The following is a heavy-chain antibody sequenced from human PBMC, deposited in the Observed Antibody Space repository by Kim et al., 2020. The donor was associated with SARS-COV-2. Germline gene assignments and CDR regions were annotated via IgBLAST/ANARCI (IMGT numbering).Heavy chain of an antibody. CDR1: GSFRGSY. V-gene: IGHV4-59*08. CDR2: IYDNGGT. J-gene: IGHJ5*02. D-gene: IGHD3-10*01. CDR3: ARRRGDFYNSGRWSGCFDP. Sequence: SETLSLTCTVSGSFRGSYWTWIRQPPGKGREWIGYIYDNGGTDYNPSLRSRVTLSLDTSKNQFSLHLRSATAADTAVYFCARRRGDFYNSGRWSGCFDP.